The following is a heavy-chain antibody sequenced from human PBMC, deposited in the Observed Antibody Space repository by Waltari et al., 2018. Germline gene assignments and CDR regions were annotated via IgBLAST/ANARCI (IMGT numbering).Heavy chain of an antibody. V-gene: IGHV4-59*01. J-gene: IGHJ6*02. CDR2: IYYSGST. Sequence: QVQLQESGPGLVKPSETLSLTCTVSGGSISSYYWSWIRQPPGKGLEWIGYIYYSGSTNYNPSLKSRVTISVDTSKNQFSLKLSSVTAADTAVYYCARDSRGSDVWDQGTTVTVSS. CDR3: ARDSRGSDV. D-gene: IGHD2-2*01. CDR1: GGSISSYY.